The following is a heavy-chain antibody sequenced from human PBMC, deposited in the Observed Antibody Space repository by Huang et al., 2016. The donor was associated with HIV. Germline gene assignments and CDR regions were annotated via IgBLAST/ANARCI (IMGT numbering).Heavy chain of an antibody. V-gene: IGHV4-59*11. CDR2: IYYSGRT. J-gene: IGHJ4*02. CDR1: GGSISSHY. D-gene: IGHD3-10*01. CDR3: ARDTMVRGFDY. Sequence: QVQLQESGPGLVKPSETLSLTCTVSGGSISSHYWSWIRPPPGKGLEWIGSIYYSGRTNYNPSLKSRVTISVDTSKNQFSLKLSSVTAADTAVYYCARDTMVRGFDYWGQGTLVTVSS.